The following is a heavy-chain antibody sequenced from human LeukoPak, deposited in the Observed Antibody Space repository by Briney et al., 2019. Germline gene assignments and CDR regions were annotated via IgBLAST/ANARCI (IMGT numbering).Heavy chain of an antibody. CDR3: TRLLPSSHHFFDS. V-gene: IGHV3-7*02. Sequence: GGSLRLSCVASGFDIRHYYMSWVRQAPGKGLEWVADIRHDGSNIYNVDSVRGRFTISRDNAKNSLFLQMNSLKDEDTAVYYCTRLLPSSHHFFDSWGQGTLVTGSS. J-gene: IGHJ4*02. CDR2: IRHDGSNI. D-gene: IGHD6-6*01. CDR1: GFDIRHYY.